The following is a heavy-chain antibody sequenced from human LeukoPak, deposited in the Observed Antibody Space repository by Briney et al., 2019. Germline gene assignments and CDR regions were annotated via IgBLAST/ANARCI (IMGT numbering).Heavy chain of an antibody. CDR1: GGSFSGYY. Sequence: SETLSLTCAVYGGSFSGYYWRWIRQPPGKGLEWIGEINHSGSTNYNPSLKSRVTISVDTSKNQFSLKLSSVTAADTAVYYCARVSYHYDSSGPYEDYWGQGTLVTVSS. V-gene: IGHV4-34*01. CDR3: ARVSYHYDSSGPYEDY. D-gene: IGHD3-22*01. J-gene: IGHJ4*02. CDR2: INHSGST.